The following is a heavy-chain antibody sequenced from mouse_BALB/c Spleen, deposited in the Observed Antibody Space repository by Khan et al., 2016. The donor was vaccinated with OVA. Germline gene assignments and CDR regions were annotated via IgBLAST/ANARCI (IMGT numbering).Heavy chain of an antibody. J-gene: IGHJ2*01. CDR2: ISYSGGT. CDR1: GYSITSGYA. D-gene: IGHD1-1*01. CDR3: ARGNYYGYYFDY. V-gene: IGHV3-2*02. Sequence: EVKLLESGPGLVQPSQSLSLTCTVTGYSITSGYAWNWIRQFPGNKLEWMGYISYSGGTSSNPSLKSRISITRDTSKNQFFLQLNSVTTEDTATYYCARGNYYGYYFDYWGQGTPLTVSS.